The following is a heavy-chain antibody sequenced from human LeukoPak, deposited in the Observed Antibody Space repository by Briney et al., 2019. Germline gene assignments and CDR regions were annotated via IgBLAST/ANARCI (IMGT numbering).Heavy chain of an antibody. CDR2: INEDGSTT. V-gene: IGHV3-74*01. J-gene: IGHJ4*02. D-gene: IGHD1-26*01. CDR1: GFTFSSNW. Sequence: GGSLRLSCAASGFTFSSNWMHWVHQAPGKGLVWVSRINEDGSTTNYADSVKGRSTIFRDNAKNTLYLQMNSLRTEDTAVYYCVRDLGGRSGHWGQGTLVTVSS. CDR3: VRDLGGRSGH.